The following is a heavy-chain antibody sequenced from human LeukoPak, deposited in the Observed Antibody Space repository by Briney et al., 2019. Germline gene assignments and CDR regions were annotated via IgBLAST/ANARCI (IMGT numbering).Heavy chain of an antibody. D-gene: IGHD2-2*01. CDR2: IIPLFGTA. Sequence: SVKVSCKASGGTFSSYAISWVRQAPGQGLEWMGGIIPLFGTANCAQKFQGRVTITADESTSTAYMELSSLRSEDTAVYYCARTLRPLGLGYCSSTSCYDGLDYWGQGTLVTVSS. CDR3: ARTLRPLGLGYCSSTSCYDGLDY. J-gene: IGHJ4*02. V-gene: IGHV1-69*01. CDR1: GGTFSSYA.